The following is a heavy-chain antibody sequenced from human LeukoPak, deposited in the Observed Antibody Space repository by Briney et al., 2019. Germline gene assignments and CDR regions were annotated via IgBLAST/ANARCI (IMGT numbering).Heavy chain of an antibody. CDR2: IGGGGGST. V-gene: IGHV3-23*01. Sequence: PGGSLRLSCTASEFTFSSYAMNWVRQAPGKGLEWVSAIGGGGGSTFYADSVKGRFTISRDNSKNTLYLQMNSLRAEDTALYYCAKSHCTTTSCRGNYFDYWGRGTLVTVSS. D-gene: IGHD2-2*01. CDR3: AKSHCTTTSCRGNYFDY. J-gene: IGHJ4*02. CDR1: EFTFSSYA.